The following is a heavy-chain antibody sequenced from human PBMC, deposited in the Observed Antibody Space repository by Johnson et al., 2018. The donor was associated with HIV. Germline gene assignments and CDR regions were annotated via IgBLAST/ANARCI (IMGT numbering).Heavy chain of an antibody. CDR3: ARGALGDWVDAFDI. CDR1: GLSFSSYG. V-gene: IGHV3-30*19. J-gene: IGHJ3*02. CDR2: ISYDGSNK. Sequence: QVQLVESGGGVVQPGRSVRLSCAASGLSFSSYGMEWVRQAPGKGLEWVALISYDGSNKYYADSVKGRFTISRDNSKNTLYLQMNSLRAEDTAVFYCARGALGDWVDAFDIWGQGTMVTVSS. D-gene: IGHD3-16*01.